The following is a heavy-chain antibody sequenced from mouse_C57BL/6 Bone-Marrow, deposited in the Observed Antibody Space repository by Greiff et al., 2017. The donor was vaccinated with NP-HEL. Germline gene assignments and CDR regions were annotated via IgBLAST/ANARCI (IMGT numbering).Heavy chain of an antibody. CDR3: ARDDGTGDY. D-gene: IGHD2-3*01. V-gene: IGHV14-2*01. CDR2: IDPEDGET. CDR1: GFTITDYY. Sequence: VQLQQSGAELVKPGASVKLSCTASGFTITDYYMRWVKQRPEHGLEWIGRIDPEDGETKYAPKFQGKATITADTSSNTAYLQLSSLTSEDTAVYYGARDDGTGDYWGQGTTLTVSS. J-gene: IGHJ2*01.